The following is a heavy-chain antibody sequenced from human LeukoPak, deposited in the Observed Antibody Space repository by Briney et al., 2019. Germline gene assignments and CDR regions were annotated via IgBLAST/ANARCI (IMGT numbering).Heavy chain of an antibody. J-gene: IGHJ6*03. V-gene: IGHV4-39*07. CDR3: SRTGGSFYFSYYMDV. D-gene: IGHD1-26*01. CDR2: IQYTGTT. Sequence: SETLSLTCTVSGGSIRSSSYNWGWIRQPPGKGLEWIGSIQYTGTTYYNPSLKSRVTISVDTSKNQFSLRLSSVTAADTALYYCSRTGGSFYFSYYMDVWGKGTTVTVSS. CDR1: GGSIRSSSYN.